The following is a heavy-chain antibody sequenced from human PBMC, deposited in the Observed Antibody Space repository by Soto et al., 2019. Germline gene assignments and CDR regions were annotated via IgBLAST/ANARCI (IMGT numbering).Heavy chain of an antibody. V-gene: IGHV3-11*01. CDR2: ISSSGSTI. Sequence: GGSLRLSCAASGFTFSDYYMSWIRQAPGKGLEWVSYISSSGSTIYYADSVKGRFTISRDNAKNSLYLQMNSLRAEDTAVYYCASPSRFPRYCSGGSCYPDYWGQGTLVTVSS. CDR3: ASPSRFPRYCSGGSCYPDY. J-gene: IGHJ4*02. D-gene: IGHD2-15*01. CDR1: GFTFSDYY.